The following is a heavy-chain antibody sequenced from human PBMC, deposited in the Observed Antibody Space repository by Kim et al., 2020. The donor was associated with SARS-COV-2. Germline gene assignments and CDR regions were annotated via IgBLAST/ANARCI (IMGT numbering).Heavy chain of an antibody. CDR3: ARHLSGSGSFYDLGY. J-gene: IGHJ4*02. D-gene: IGHD3-10*01. V-gene: IGHV4-59*08. CDR1: GGSISSYY. Sequence: SETLSLTCTVSGGSISSYYWSWIRQSPGKGLEWIAYFYHSEYTNYNPSLKSRVTMSIDTSKNQFSLTLRLVTAADTAIYYCARHLSGSGSFYDLGYWGQGTLVTVSS. CDR2: FYHSEYT.